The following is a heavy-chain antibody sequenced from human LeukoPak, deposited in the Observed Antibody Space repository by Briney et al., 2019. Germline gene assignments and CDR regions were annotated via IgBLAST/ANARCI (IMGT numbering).Heavy chain of an antibody. D-gene: IGHD3-10*02. CDR3: AELGITMIGGV. J-gene: IGHJ6*04. Sequence: GGSLRLSCAASGFTFTNYTMNWVRQAPGKGLEWVSSISGSSSYTYYTDSVKGRFTISRDNAKNSLYLQMNSLRAEDTAVYYCAELGITMIGGVWGKGTTVTISS. CDR2: ISGSSSYT. CDR1: GFTFTNYT. V-gene: IGHV3-21*01.